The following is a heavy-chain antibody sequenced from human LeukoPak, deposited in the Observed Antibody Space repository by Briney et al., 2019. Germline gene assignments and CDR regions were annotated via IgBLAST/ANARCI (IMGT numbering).Heavy chain of an antibody. V-gene: IGHV3-30*02. D-gene: IGHD5-12*01. CDR2: IRYDGSNK. CDR3: AKDPAYSGYDYYCMDV. J-gene: IGHJ6*03. Sequence: PGGSLRLSCAASGFTFSSYGMHWVRQAPGKGLEWVAFIRYDGSNKYYADSVKGRFTISRDNSKNTLYLQMNSLRAEDTAVYYCAKDPAYSGYDYYCMDVWGKGTTVTVSS. CDR1: GFTFSSYG.